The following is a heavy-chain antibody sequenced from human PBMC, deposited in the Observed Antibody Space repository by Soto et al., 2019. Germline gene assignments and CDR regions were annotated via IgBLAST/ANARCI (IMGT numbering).Heavy chain of an antibody. V-gene: IGHV5-51*01. CDR3: AISSSSFSNYCGMDV. Sequence: PGESLKISCKGSGYSFTSYWIGWVRQMPGKGLEWMGIIYPGDSDTRYSPSFQGQVTISADKSISTAYLQWSSLKASDTAMYYCAISSSSFSNYCGMDVWGQGTTVTVSS. J-gene: IGHJ6*02. D-gene: IGHD6-6*01. CDR1: GYSFTSYW. CDR2: IYPGDSDT.